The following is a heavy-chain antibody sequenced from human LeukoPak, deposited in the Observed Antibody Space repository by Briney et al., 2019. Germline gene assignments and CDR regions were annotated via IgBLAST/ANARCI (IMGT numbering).Heavy chain of an antibody. J-gene: IGHJ4*02. CDR1: GFTFSSYE. CDR3: ARGTTTFDY. CDR2: ISSSGSTI. D-gene: IGHD2-2*01. V-gene: IGHV3-48*03. Sequence: PGGSRRLSCAASGFTFSSYEMNWVRQAPGKGLEWVSYISSSGSTIYYTDSVKGRFTISRDNAKNSLYLQMSSLRAEDTAVYYCARGTTTFDYWGQGTLVTVSS.